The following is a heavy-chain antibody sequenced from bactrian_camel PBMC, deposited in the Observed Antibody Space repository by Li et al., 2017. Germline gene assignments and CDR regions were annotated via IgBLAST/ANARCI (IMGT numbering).Heavy chain of an antibody. CDR2: LKSDGTS. CDR3: AAADCAGWYGDDDEPAPDNY. D-gene: IGHD4*01. CDR1: GLTYSSNC. V-gene: IGHV3S53*01. Sequence: VQLVESGGGSVQPGGSLRLSCGASGLTYSSNCMGWFRQAPGKERELVARLKSDGTSTYADSVKGRFTFSLDDGKDTLFLQMNNLKIEDTGIYTCAAADCAGWYGDDDEPAPDNYWGQGTQVTVS. J-gene: IGHJ4*01.